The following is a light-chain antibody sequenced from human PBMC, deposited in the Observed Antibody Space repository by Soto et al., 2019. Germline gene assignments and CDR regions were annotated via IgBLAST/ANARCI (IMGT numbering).Light chain of an antibody. CDR1: QGISSA. CDR3: QQFNSYSWT. CDR2: DAS. V-gene: IGKV1-13*02. Sequence: AIQLTQSPSSLSASVGDRVTITCWASQGISSALAWYQQKPGKAPKLLIYDASSLESGVPSRFSGSGSGTDFTLTISSLQPEDFATYYCQQFNSYSWTFGQGTKVEIK. J-gene: IGKJ1*01.